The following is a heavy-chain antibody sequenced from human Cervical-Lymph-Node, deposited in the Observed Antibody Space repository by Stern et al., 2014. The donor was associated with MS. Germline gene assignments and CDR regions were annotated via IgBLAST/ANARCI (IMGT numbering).Heavy chain of an antibody. Sequence: EVQLLESGGGLVMPGGSLRVSCAASGFSFPFFSMIWVRQAPGKGLEWVSSISSSSKFIYYVDSVKGRFTISRDNAKNSLYLQMNSLRAEDTAVYYCARVNEGFWYLDLWGRGTLVTVSS. J-gene: IGHJ2*01. CDR2: ISSSSKFI. D-gene: IGHD2-21*01. CDR3: ARVNEGFWYLDL. V-gene: IGHV3-21*01. CDR1: GFSFPFFS.